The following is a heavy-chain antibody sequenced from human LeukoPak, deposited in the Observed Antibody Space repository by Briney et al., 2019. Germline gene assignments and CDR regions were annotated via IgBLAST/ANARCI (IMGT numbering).Heavy chain of an antibody. CDR2: INHSGST. J-gene: IGHJ6*02. CDR1: GGSISSGDYY. Sequence: SETLSLTCTVSGGSISSGDYYWNWIRQPPGKGLEWIGEINHSGSTNYNPSLKSRVTISVDTSKNQFSLKLSSVTAADTAVYYCASPAPAYSSSWYGMDVWGQGTTVTVSS. V-gene: IGHV4-39*07. D-gene: IGHD6-13*01. CDR3: ASPAPAYSSSWYGMDV.